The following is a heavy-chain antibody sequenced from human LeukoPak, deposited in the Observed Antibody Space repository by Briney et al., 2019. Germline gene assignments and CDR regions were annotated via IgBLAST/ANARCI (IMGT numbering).Heavy chain of an antibody. CDR2: LSYDGVNK. V-gene: IGHV3-30*04. CDR1: GFPLFNHA. J-gene: IGHJ2*01. Sequence: GAPGLSCSASGFPLFNHAMHWGRPAPGKGRGGGTFLSYDGVNKYYADSVKGRFTISRDTSKNTFYLEMNSLRVEDTAVYYCARETLRDLHWDFDFWGRGTLVTVSS. CDR3: ARETLRDLHWDFDF.